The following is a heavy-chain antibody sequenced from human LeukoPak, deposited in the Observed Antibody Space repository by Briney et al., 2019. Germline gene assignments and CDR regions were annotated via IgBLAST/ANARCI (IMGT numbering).Heavy chain of an antibody. D-gene: IGHD3-10*01. Sequence: GGSLRLSCAASGFTFSSYAMHWVRQAPGKGLEWVAVISYDGSNKYYADSVKGRFTISRDNSKNTLYLQMNSLRAEDTAVYYCAREKRLRWFGELLSYWGQGTLVTVSS. CDR3: AREKRLRWFGELLSY. CDR2: ISYDGSNK. J-gene: IGHJ4*02. CDR1: GFTFSSYA. V-gene: IGHV3-30-3*01.